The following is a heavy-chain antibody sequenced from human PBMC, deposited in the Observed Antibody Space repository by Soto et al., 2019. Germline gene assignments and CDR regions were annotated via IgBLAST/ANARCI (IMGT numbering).Heavy chain of an antibody. Sequence: ASVKVSCKASGYTVTSYGISWVRQAPGQGLEWMGWISAYNGNTNYAQKLQGRVTMTTDTSTSTAYMELRSLRSDDTAVYYCARAYSSGWYIWFDPWGQGTLVTVSS. V-gene: IGHV1-18*01. CDR2: ISAYNGNT. CDR1: GYTVTSYG. D-gene: IGHD6-19*01. J-gene: IGHJ5*02. CDR3: ARAYSSGWYIWFDP.